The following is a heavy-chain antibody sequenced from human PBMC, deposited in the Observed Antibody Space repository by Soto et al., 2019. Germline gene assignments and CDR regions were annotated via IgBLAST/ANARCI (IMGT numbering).Heavy chain of an antibody. D-gene: IGHD3-10*01. V-gene: IGHV3-21*01. CDR1: GFTFSSYS. CDR2: ISSSSSYI. J-gene: IGHJ4*02. CDR3: ARDVSGSGGYYFDY. Sequence: GGSLRLSCAASGFTFSSYSMNWVRQAPGKGLEWVSSISSSSSYIYYADSVKGRFTISRDNAKNSLYLQMNSLRAEDTAVYYCARDVSGSGGYYFDYWGQGTLVTVSS.